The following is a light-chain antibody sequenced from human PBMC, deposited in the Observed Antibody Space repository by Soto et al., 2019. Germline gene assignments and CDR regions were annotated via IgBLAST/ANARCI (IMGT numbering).Light chain of an antibody. V-gene: IGLV2-18*02. CDR1: GSDVGSYNR. Sequence: QSVLTQAPSVSGSPGQSVTISCSRTGSDVGSYNRVSWYQQPPGTAPKLMIYDVSNRPSGVPDRFSGSKSGNTASLTISGLQAEDEADYYCSSYTSSNTYVFGTGTKVTVL. CDR3: SSYTSSNTYV. J-gene: IGLJ1*01. CDR2: DVS.